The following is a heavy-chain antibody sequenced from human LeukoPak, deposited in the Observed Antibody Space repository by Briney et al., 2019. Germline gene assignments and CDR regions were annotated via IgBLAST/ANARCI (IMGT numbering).Heavy chain of an antibody. CDR3: AKAYVVPAARGMVDAFDI. D-gene: IGHD2-2*01. V-gene: IGHV3-23*01. CDR2: ISGSGGST. Sequence: GGSLRLSCAASGFTFSSYAMSWVRQAPGKGLEWVSAISGSGGSTYYADSVKGRFTISRDNSKNTLYLQMNSLRAEDTAVYYCAKAYVVPAARGMVDAFDIWGQGTMVTVSS. J-gene: IGHJ3*02. CDR1: GFTFSSYA.